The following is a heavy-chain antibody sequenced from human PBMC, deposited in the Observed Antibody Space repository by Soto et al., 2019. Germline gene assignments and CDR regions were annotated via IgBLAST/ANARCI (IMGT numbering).Heavy chain of an antibody. CDR2: IYYSGST. J-gene: IGHJ5*02. CDR1: GGSISSYY. Sequence: SETLCLTCTVSGGSISSYYWSWIRQPPGKGLEWIGYIYYSGSTNYNPSLKSRVTISVDTSKNQFSLRLTSVTAADTAIYFCAALDCSSATCYGGGYFDPWGQGTLVTVSS. D-gene: IGHD2-2*01. CDR3: AALDCSSATCYGGGYFDP. V-gene: IGHV4-59*12.